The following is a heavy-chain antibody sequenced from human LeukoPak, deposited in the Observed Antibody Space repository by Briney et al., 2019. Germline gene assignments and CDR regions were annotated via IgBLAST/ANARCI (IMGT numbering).Heavy chain of an antibody. CDR2: IKQDGSEK. V-gene: IGHV3-7*01. J-gene: IGHJ4*02. CDR3: ASSPCSGGSCYKGY. D-gene: IGHD2-15*01. CDR1: GFTFSSYW. Sequence: GGSLRLSCAASGFTFSSYWMSWGRQAPGKGLEWVSNIKQDGSEKYYVDSVKGRFTISRDNAKNSLYLQMNSLRAEATAVYYCASSPCSGGSCYKGYWGQGTLVAVSS.